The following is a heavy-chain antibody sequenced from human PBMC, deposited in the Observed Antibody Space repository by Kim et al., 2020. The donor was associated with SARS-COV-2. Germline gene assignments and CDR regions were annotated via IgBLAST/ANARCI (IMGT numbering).Heavy chain of an antibody. CDR1: GFTFNSYD. Sequence: GGSLRLSCAASGFTFNSYDMSWVRQAPGKGLEWVSVISGSGGSAYHTDSVKGRFTISRDNSKNTLYLQMDSLRAEDTAIYYCANVAGGDYYHLDIWGQGT. J-gene: IGHJ6*02. D-gene: IGHD2-21*01. CDR3: ANVAGGDYYHLDI. V-gene: IGHV3-23*01. CDR2: ISGSGGSA.